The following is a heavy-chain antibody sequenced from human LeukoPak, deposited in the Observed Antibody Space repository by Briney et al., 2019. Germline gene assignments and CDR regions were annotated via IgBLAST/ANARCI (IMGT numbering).Heavy chain of an antibody. D-gene: IGHD3-10*01. Sequence: PPETLSLTCTVSGGSISSSSYYWGWIRQPPGKGLEWIGSIYYSGSTYYNPSLKSRVTISVDTSKNQFSLKLSSVTAADTAVYYCARGQSFGSSYYFDYWGQGTLVTVSS. V-gene: IGHV4-39*07. CDR3: ARGQSFGSSYYFDY. CDR2: IYYSGST. CDR1: GGSISSSSYY. J-gene: IGHJ4*02.